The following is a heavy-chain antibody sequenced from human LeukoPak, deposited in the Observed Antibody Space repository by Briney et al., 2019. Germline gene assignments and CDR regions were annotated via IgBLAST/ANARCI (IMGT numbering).Heavy chain of an antibody. CDR2: INGSGGST. J-gene: IGHJ4*02. CDR3: ARDYYGSGSYYIAAFYFDY. Sequence: GGSLRLSCAASGFTFSSYAMSWVRQAPGKGLEWVSAINGSGGSTYYADSVKGRFTISRDNSKNTLYLQMNSLRAEDTALYYCARDYYGSGSYYIAAFYFDYWGQGTLVTVSS. V-gene: IGHV3-23*01. CDR1: GFTFSSYA. D-gene: IGHD3-10*01.